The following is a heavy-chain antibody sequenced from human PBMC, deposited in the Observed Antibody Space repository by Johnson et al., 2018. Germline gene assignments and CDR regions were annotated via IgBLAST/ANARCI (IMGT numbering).Heavy chain of an antibody. D-gene: IGHD4-17*01. V-gene: IGHV1-8*01. CDR1: GYTFTSHD. CDR2: MNLNSGKT. Sequence: VQLVESGAEVKKPGASVKVSCRASGYTFTSHDINWVRQATGQGLEWMGWMNLNSGKTGYTPKFQGRVTMTRNTSISTAYMESSSLRAEDTAVYCCARAGSYGDYYMDVWGKGTTVAVS. J-gene: IGHJ6*03. CDR3: ARAGSYGDYYMDV.